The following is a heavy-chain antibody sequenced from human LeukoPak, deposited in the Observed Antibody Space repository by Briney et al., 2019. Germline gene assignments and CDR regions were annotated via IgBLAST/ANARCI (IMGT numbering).Heavy chain of an antibody. J-gene: IGHJ6*02. D-gene: IGHD1-1*01. CDR2: INHSGST. Sequence: SETLSLTCAVYGGSFSGYYWSWIRQPPGKGLEWIGEINHSGSTNYNPSLKSRVTISVDTSKNQFSPKLSSVTAADTAVYYCSASGTTSGYYYYYYGMDVWGQGTTVTVSS. CDR3: SASGTTSGYYYYYYGMDV. V-gene: IGHV4-34*01. CDR1: GGSFSGYY.